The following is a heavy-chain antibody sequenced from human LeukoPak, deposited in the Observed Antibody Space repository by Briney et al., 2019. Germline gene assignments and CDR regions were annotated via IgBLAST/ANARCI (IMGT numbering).Heavy chain of an antibody. CDR1: GYAFNVYY. CDR3: ARGGLRVMVYRLYYMDV. Sequence: ASVKVSCKASGYAFNVYYMHWVRQVPGQGLEWMGWINPNSGGTKYAQKSQGRVTMTRDTSISTAYMELTRLRSDDTAVYYCARGGLRVMVYRLYYMDVWGKGTTVTVSS. CDR2: INPNSGGT. J-gene: IGHJ6*03. D-gene: IGHD2-8*01. V-gene: IGHV1-2*02.